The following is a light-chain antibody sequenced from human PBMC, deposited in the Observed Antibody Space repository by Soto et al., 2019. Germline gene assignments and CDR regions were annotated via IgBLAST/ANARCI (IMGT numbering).Light chain of an antibody. CDR1: QSISDL. V-gene: IGKV1-5*03. CDR3: QRYDNYSP. J-gene: IGKJ4*02. Sequence: IQMTQSPSTLSASVGDRVTITCRASQSISDLLAWYQQTPGEAPKLLIYKASSLESGVPSRFSGSGSGTQFSLTISSLQPDDFATYYCQRYDNYSPFGGGTTVEIK. CDR2: KAS.